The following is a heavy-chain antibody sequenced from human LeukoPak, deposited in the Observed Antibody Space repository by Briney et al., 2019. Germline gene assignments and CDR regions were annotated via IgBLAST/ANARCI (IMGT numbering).Heavy chain of an antibody. CDR1: GYTFTGYY. D-gene: IGHD3-3*01. V-gene: IGHV1-2*02. CDR3: ARTYDFWSGYSPTGYFQH. J-gene: IGHJ1*01. CDR2: INPNSGGT. Sequence: ASVKVSCKASGYTFTGYYMHWVRQAPGQGLEWMGWINPNSGGTNYAQKFQGRVTMTRDTSISTAYMELSRLRSDDTAVYYCARTYDFWSGYSPTGYFQHWGQGTLVTVSS.